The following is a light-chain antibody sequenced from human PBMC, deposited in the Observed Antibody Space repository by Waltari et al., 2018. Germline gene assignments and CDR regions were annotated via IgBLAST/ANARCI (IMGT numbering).Light chain of an antibody. CDR2: DAS. CDR1: QGISNY. V-gene: IGKV1-33*01. J-gene: IGKJ5*01. Sequence: DIQMTPSPSSLSASVGDRVTITCQASQGISNYLNFYQQKPGKSPKLLIYDASNLETGVPSRFSGSGSGTDFTFTISSLQPEDIATYYCQQYDNLPSFGQGTRLEIK. CDR3: QQYDNLPS.